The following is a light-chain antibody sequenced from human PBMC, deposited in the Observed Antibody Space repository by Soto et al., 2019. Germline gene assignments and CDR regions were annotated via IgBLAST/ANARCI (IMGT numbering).Light chain of an antibody. CDR1: QGIGSY. CDR2: DAS. Sequence: IQVTQSPFSLSACVGDRVTITCRASQGIGSYLAWYQQKPGTAPKLLIYDASTLQSGVPSRLSGSGSETDFTLTISSLQPEDFATYYCQQLHSYPLTFGGGTKVDIK. V-gene: IGKV1-9*01. J-gene: IGKJ4*01. CDR3: QQLHSYPLT.